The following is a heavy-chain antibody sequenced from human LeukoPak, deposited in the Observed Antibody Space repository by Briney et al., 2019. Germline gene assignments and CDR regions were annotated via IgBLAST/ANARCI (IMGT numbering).Heavy chain of an antibody. CDR2: INWNGGDT. V-gene: IGHV3-20*04. CDR3: AKSSGSVRHFYYYYMDV. D-gene: IGHD1-26*01. CDR1: GSNFEDYG. Sequence: GGSLRLSCADSGSNFEDYGMSWVRQAPGKGLEWVSGINWNGGDTDYADSVKGRFTISRDNAKNSLYLQMNSLRAEDTALYYCAKSSGSVRHFYYYYMDVWGKGTTVAVSS. J-gene: IGHJ6*03.